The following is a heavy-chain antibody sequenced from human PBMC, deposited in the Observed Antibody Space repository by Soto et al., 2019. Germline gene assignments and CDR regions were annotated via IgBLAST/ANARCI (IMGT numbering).Heavy chain of an antibody. CDR1: GFTFSSYA. V-gene: IGHV3-23*01. J-gene: IGHJ4*02. CDR2: ISGSGGST. CDR3: ASYDFWSGYSDRFDY. D-gene: IGHD3-3*01. Sequence: GGSLRLYCAASGFTFSSYAMSWVRQAPGKGLEWVSGISGSGGSTYYADSVKGRFTIYRDNSKNTLYLQMNSLRAEDTAVYYCASYDFWSGYSDRFDYWGQGTLVTVSS.